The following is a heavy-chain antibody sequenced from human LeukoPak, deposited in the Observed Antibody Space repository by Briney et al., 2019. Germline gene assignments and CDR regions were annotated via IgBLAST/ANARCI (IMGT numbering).Heavy chain of an antibody. Sequence: PGGSLRLSCAASGFTFSSYAMSWVRQAPGKGLEWVSVISGSGGSTYYADSVKGRFTISRDNSKNTLYLQMNSLRAEDTAVYYCALDYGGKRVSPKGTWGQGTMVTVSS. J-gene: IGHJ3*01. CDR3: ALDYGGKRVSPKGT. CDR2: ISGSGGST. CDR1: GFTFSSYA. V-gene: IGHV3-23*01. D-gene: IGHD4-23*01.